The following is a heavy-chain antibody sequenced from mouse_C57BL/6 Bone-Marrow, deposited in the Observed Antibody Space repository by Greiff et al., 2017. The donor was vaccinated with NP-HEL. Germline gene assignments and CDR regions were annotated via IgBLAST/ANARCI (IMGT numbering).Heavy chain of an antibody. V-gene: IGHV1-55*01. CDR1: GYTFTSYW. Sequence: QVQLQQPGAELVKPGASVKMSCKASGYTFTSYWITWVKQRPGQGLEWIGDIYPGSGSTNYNEKFKSKATLTVDTSSSPAYMQLSSLTAEDAAVYYCARIPYYYGSSPYWYFDVWGTGTTVTVSS. CDR2: IYPGSGST. D-gene: IGHD1-1*01. CDR3: ARIPYYYGSSPYWYFDV. J-gene: IGHJ1*03.